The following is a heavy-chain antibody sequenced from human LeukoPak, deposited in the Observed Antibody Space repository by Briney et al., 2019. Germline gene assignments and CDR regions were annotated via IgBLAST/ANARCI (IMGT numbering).Heavy chain of an antibody. CDR2: ISAYNGNT. CDR1: GYTFTSYG. CDR3: ARMNYDILTGYYLRVFDY. V-gene: IGHV1-18*01. Sequence: GASVKVSCKASGYTFTSYGISWVRQAPGQGLEWMRWISAYNGNTNYAQKLQGRVTMTTDTSTSTAYMELRSLRSDDTAVYYCARMNYDILTGYYLRVFDYWGQGTLVTVSS. J-gene: IGHJ4*02. D-gene: IGHD3-9*01.